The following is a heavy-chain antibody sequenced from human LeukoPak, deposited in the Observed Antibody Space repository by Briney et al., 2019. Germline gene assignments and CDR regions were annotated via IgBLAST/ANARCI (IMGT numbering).Heavy chain of an antibody. CDR3: ARTWGYCSSTSCRDAFDI. Sequence: ASVKVSCKASGYTFTGYYMHWVRQAPGRGLEWMGWVNPNSGGTNYAQKFQGRVTMTRDTSISTAYMELSRLRSDDTAVYYCARTWGYCSSTSCRDAFDIWGQGTMVTVSS. D-gene: IGHD2-2*01. CDR1: GYTFTGYY. J-gene: IGHJ3*02. V-gene: IGHV1-2*02. CDR2: VNPNSGGT.